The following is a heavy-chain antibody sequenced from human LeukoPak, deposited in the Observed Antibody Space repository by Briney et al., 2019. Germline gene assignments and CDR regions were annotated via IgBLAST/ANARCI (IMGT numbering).Heavy chain of an antibody. J-gene: IGHJ5*02. CDR3: ARDLRWGYSSSWYWFDP. CDR1: GFTFTSYD. D-gene: IGHD6-13*01. CDR2: ISSSSSTI. V-gene: IGHV3-48*01. Sequence: PGGSLRLSCAASGFTFTSYDMNWVRQAPGKGLEWVSYISSSSSTIYYADSVKGRFTISRDNAKNSLYLQMNSLRAEDTAVYYCARDLRWGYSSSWYWFDPWGQGTLVTVSS.